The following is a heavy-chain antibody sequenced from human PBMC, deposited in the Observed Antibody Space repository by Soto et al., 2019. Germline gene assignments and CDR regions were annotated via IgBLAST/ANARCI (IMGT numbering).Heavy chain of an antibody. J-gene: IGHJ4*02. CDR3: AKGGQSYDY. V-gene: IGHV3-23*01. CDR1: GFTFSNYA. CDR2: ISASVGST. D-gene: IGHD3-10*01. Sequence: GGSLRLSCAASGFTFSNYAMSWVRQAPGKGLEWVSAISASVGSTYYTDSVKGRFTISRGNSKNTLYLQMNSLRAEDTAVYYCAKGGQSYDYWGQGTLVTVSS.